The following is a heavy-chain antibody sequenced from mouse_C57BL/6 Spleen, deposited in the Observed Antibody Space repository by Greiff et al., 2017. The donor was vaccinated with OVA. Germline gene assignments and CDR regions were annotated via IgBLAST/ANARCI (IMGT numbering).Heavy chain of an antibody. CDR1: GFTFSSYA. Sequence: EVQLVESGGGLVKPGGSLKLSCAASGFTFSSYAMSWVRQTPEKRLEWVATISDGGSYTYYPDNVKGRFTISRDNAKNNLYLQMSHLKSEDTAMXYCARERVYGSTYYFDYWGQGTTLTVSS. V-gene: IGHV5-4*01. D-gene: IGHD1-1*01. CDR2: ISDGGSYT. J-gene: IGHJ2*01. CDR3: ARERVYGSTYYFDY.